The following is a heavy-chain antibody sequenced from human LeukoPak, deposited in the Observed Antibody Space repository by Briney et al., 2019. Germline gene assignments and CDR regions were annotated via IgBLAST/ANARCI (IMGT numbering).Heavy chain of an antibody. CDR2: ISRSGSYI. CDR1: VFTFSSYF. Sequence: GGSLRLSCAAWVFTFSSYFMNWVRQAPGKGLEWVSSISRSGSYIYYADSVKGRFTISRDNAKNSLYLQMNSLRAEDTAVFYCAKDCGSHDAFDIWGQGTMVTVSS. V-gene: IGHV3-21*01. D-gene: IGHD2-21*01. J-gene: IGHJ3*02. CDR3: AKDCGSHDAFDI.